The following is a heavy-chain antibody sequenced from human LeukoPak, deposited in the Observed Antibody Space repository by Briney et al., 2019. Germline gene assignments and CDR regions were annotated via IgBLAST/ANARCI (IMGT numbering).Heavy chain of an antibody. D-gene: IGHD4-11*01. V-gene: IGHV4-61*08. CDR1: GGSISSGGYY. CDR2: IYFSGST. CDR3: ARMTTTRLNDY. J-gene: IGHJ4*02. Sequence: SETLSLTCTVSGGSISSGGYYWSWFRQPPGKGLEWIGYIYFSGSTSNYNPSLKSRVTISIDTSKNQFSLKLSSVTAADTAVYYCARMTTTRLNDYWGQGTLVTVSS.